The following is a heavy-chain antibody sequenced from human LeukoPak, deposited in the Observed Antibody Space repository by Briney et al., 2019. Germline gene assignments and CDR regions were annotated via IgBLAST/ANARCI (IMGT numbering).Heavy chain of an antibody. CDR3: ARDPQPTSYGSGSYLDY. CDR2: ISAYNGNT. J-gene: IGHJ4*02. V-gene: IGHV1-18*04. CDR1: GYTFTSYG. Sequence: ASVKVSCKASGYTFTSYGISWVRQARGQGLEWMGWISAYNGNTNYAQKLQGRVTMTTDTSTSTAYMELRSLRSDDTAVYYCARDPQPTSYGSGSYLDYWGQGTLVTVSS. D-gene: IGHD3-10*01.